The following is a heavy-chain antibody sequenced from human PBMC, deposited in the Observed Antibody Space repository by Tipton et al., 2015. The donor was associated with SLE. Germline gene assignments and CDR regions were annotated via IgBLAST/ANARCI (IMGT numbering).Heavy chain of an antibody. Sequence: SLRLSCAASGFTFDAYDMHWVRQAPGKGLEWVSLISGHGGSTDYADSVRGRFTVSRDNSKGSLYLQMNSLRAEDTAVYYCARGIAVWGQGTLVTVSS. D-gene: IGHD6-19*01. V-gene: IGHV3-43D*04. CDR2: ISGHGGST. J-gene: IGHJ4*02. CDR1: GFTFDAYD. CDR3: ARGIAV.